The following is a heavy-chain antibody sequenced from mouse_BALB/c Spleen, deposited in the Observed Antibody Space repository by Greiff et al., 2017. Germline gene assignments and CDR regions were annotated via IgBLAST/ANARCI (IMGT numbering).Heavy chain of an antibody. D-gene: IGHD1-1*01. CDR2: SVPGSGST. CDR3: ATITTVDDWYFDV. V-gene: IGHV1S41*01. Sequence: DLVKPGASVKLSCKASGYTFTSYWTNWLKQRPGQGLEWIGRSVPGSGSTYYNEMLKGKATLTVDTSSSTAYIQLSSLSSEDSAVYFCATITTVDDWYFDVWGAGTTVTVSS. J-gene: IGHJ1*01. CDR1: GYTFTSYW.